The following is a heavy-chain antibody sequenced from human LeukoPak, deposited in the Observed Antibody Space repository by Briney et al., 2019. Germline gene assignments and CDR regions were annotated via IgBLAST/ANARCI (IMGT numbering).Heavy chain of an antibody. D-gene: IGHD4-17*01. CDR2: IKQDGSEK. J-gene: IGHJ4*02. CDR3: LRLNY. Sequence: GGSLRLSCAASGFIFSSYWMSWVRQAPGKGLEWVANIKQDGSEKYYVDSVKGRYTISRDNAKNSLYLQMNSLKTEDTAVHYCLRLNYWGQGTLVTVSS. V-gene: IGHV3-7*03. CDR1: GFIFSSYW.